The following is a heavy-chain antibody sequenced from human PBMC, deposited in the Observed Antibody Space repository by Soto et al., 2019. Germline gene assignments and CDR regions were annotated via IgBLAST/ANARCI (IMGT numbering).Heavy chain of an antibody. CDR1: GGSISSYY. J-gene: IGHJ4*02. V-gene: IGHV4-59*01. CDR2: IYYSGST. Sequence: PSETLSLTCTVSGGSISSYYWSWIRQPPGKGLEWIGYIYYSGSTNYNPSLKSRVTISVDTSKNQFSLKLSSVTAADTAVYYCTGGITMVRAQPTYYFDYWGQGTLVTVSS. D-gene: IGHD3-10*01. CDR3: TGGITMVRAQPTYYFDY.